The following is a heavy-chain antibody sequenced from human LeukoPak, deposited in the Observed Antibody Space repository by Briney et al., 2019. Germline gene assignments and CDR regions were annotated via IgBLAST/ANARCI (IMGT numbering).Heavy chain of an antibody. Sequence: SETLSLTCTVSGGSISSYYWSWIRQPPGKGLEWIGYIYYSGSTNYNPSLKSRVTISVDTSKNQFSLKLSSVTAADTAVYYCARHSTGGPLHWGQGTLVTVSS. CDR1: GGSISSYY. V-gene: IGHV4-59*08. CDR3: ARHSTGGPLH. CDR2: IYYSGST. D-gene: IGHD4-23*01. J-gene: IGHJ4*02.